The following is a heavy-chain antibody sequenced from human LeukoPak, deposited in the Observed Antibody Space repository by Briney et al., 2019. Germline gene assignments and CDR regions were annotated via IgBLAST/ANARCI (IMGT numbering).Heavy chain of an antibody. J-gene: IGHJ3*02. D-gene: IGHD3-16*01. CDR1: GFTFSSYG. CDR3: ARDDALGDNALDI. V-gene: IGHV3-33*01. CDR2: ILNDGSQE. Sequence: GRSLRLSCAASGFTFSSYGMHWVRQAPGKGLEWVAVILNDGSQEKYADSVKGRFIISRDNSKNTLFLQMNSLRAEDMAVYYCARDDALGDNALDIWGQGTMVTVSS.